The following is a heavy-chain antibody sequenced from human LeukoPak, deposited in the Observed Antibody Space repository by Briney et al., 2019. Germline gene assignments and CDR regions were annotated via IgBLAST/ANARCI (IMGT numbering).Heavy chain of an antibody. J-gene: IGHJ5*02. V-gene: IGHV3-7*01. Sequence: GGSLRLSCAASGFTFSSYWMSWVCQAPGKGLEWVANIKQDGSEKYYVDSVKGRFTISRDNAKNSLYLQMNSLRAEDTAVYYCARVSGYCSSTSCWGGWFDPWGQGTLVTVSS. CDR1: GFTFSSYW. D-gene: IGHD2-2*01. CDR3: ARVSGYCSSTSCWGGWFDP. CDR2: IKQDGSEK.